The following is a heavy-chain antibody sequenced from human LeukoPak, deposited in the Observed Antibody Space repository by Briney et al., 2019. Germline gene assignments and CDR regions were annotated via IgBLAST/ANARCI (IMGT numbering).Heavy chain of an antibody. CDR2: ISGGGDST. D-gene: IGHD6-6*01. Sequence: GGSLRLSCAASGFTFSTYAMNWVRQAPGKGLEWVSGISGGGDSTYCAESVKGRFTVSRDNSKNSLYLQMNSLRDEDTAVYYCARAVVSNYYYYYGMDVWGQGTTVTVSS. CDR1: GFTFSTYA. CDR3: ARAVVSNYYYYYGMDV. J-gene: IGHJ6*02. V-gene: IGHV3-23*01.